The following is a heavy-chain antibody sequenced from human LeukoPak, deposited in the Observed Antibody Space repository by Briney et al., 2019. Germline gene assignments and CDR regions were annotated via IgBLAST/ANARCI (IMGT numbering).Heavy chain of an antibody. D-gene: IGHD3-10*01. CDR1: GFTVSRNY. V-gene: IGHV3-53*01. CDR2: TYSDGST. CDR3: ARDGGRPWAPLDY. Sequence: HPGGSLRLSCAASGFTVSRNYMSWVRQAPGKGLEWVSLTYSDGSTSYTESVKGRFTISRDNSKNTLSLQLNSLRAEDTAVYYCARDGGRPWAPLDYWGQGTLVTVSS. J-gene: IGHJ4*02.